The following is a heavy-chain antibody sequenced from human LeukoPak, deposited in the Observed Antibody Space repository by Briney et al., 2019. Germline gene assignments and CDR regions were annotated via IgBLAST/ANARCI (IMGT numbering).Heavy chain of an antibody. V-gene: IGHV5-51*07. CDR1: GYSFTSYW. CDR3: ARGGTGTTSSFYYGMDV. CDR2: IYPGDSDT. J-gene: IGHJ6*02. D-gene: IGHD1-1*01. Sequence: GESLKISCKGSGYSFTSYWIGWVHQMPGKGLEWMGIIYPGDSDTRYSPSFQGQVTISADKSISTAYLQWSSLKASDTAMYYCARGGTGTTSSFYYGMDVWGQGTTVTVSS.